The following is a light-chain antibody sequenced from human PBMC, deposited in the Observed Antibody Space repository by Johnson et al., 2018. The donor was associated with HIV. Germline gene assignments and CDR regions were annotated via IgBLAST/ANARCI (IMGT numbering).Light chain of an antibody. J-gene: IGLJ1*01. CDR1: SSTIGDNY. CDR3: GTGDTSLSVGGV. Sequence: QSVLTQPPSVSAAPGQKVTISCSGSSSTIGDNYVSWYQVLPGTAPKLLIYKNNQRPSGIPDRFSGSTSGTSATLGITGLQTGDEADYYCGTGDTSLSVGGVFGTGTRVSVL. CDR2: KNN. V-gene: IGLV1-51*02.